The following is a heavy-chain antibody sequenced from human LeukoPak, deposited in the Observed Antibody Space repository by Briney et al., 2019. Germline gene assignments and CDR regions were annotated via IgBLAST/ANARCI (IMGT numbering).Heavy chain of an antibody. D-gene: IGHD3-22*01. CDR1: GFTFSGSA. J-gene: IGHJ4*02. Sequence: GGSLRLSCAASGFTFSGSAIHWVRQTSGKGLEWVGRIRSKANSYATAYAASVTGRFIISRDDSKNMAYLHMNSLKTEDTAVYYCTRQGYYDGDYWGQGTLVTVSS. V-gene: IGHV3-73*01. CDR2: IRSKANSYAT. CDR3: TRQGYYDGDY.